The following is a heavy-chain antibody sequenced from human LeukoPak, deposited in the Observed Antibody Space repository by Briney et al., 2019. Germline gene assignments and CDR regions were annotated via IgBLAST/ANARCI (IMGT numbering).Heavy chain of an antibody. CDR2: IKKDGEEK. D-gene: IGHD3-22*01. V-gene: IGHV3-7*01. CDR1: GFTFSSYA. J-gene: IGHJ3*02. CDR3: ARDPYYDGPSFGAFDI. Sequence: PGGSLRLSCAASGFTFSSYAMSWVRQAPGKGLEWVANIKKDGEEKVYVDSVKGRFTISRDNAMNSLYLQMNTLRAEDTAVYYCARDPYYDGPSFGAFDIWGQGTIVTVSS.